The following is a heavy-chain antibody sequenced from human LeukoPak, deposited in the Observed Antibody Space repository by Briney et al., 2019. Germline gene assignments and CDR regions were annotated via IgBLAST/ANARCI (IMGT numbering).Heavy chain of an antibody. CDR2: ISGGGGST. D-gene: IGHD6-13*01. J-gene: IGHJ4*02. CDR1: GFTFSSYA. Sequence: GGSLRLSCAASGFTFSSYAMSWVRQAPGKGLEWVSAISGGGGSTYYADSVKGRFTISRDNSKNTLYLQMNSLRAEDTAVYYCAKDGTGYSSSWVDYWGQGTLVTVSS. V-gene: IGHV3-23*01. CDR3: AKDGTGYSSSWVDY.